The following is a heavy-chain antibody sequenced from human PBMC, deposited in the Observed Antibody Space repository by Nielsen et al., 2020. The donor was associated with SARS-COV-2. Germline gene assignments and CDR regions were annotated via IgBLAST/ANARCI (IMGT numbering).Heavy chain of an antibody. CDR2: MYSSGIT. Sequence: SETLSLTCTVSGASISSGSYYWSWIRQAAGKGLEWIGLMYSSGITNYNPSLKSRVTISVDTSKNQFSLKLTSVTAADTAVYFCARAPWRYDYDSSGNGMDVWGQGTTVTVSS. V-gene: IGHV4-61*02. CDR3: ARAPWRYDYDSSGNGMDV. CDR1: GASISSGSYY. D-gene: IGHD3-22*01. J-gene: IGHJ6*02.